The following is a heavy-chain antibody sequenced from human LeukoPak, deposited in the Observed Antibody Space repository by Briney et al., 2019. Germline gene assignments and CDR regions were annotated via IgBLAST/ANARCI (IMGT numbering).Heavy chain of an antibody. Sequence: ASVKVSCKASGYTFTSYDINWVRQATGQGLEWMGWMNPNSGNTGYAQKFQGRVTMTRNTSISTAYMELCSLRSEDTAVYYCARAGYYDYVWGSYRPFGFDYWGQGTLVTVSS. CDR3: ARAGYYDYVWGSYRPFGFDY. V-gene: IGHV1-8*01. CDR2: MNPNSGNT. D-gene: IGHD3-16*02. J-gene: IGHJ4*02. CDR1: GYTFTSYD.